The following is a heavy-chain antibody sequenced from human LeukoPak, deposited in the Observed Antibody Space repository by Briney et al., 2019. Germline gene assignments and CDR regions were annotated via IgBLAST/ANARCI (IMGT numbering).Heavy chain of an antibody. Sequence: GASVTVSCKSSGYTFIDHYMHWVGQAPGQGLEWMGWINPDSGGTNSAQKFQGRVTMTRDTSISTAYMELTRLTSDYTAVYYCARDGNFDYWGQGTLVAVSS. CDR3: ARDGNFDY. V-gene: IGHV1-2*02. CDR1: GYTFIDHY. CDR2: INPDSGGT. J-gene: IGHJ4*02.